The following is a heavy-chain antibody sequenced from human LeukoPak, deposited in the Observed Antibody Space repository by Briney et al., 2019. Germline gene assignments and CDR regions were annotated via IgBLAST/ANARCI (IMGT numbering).Heavy chain of an antibody. CDR1: GGSISSGGYS. J-gene: IGHJ3*02. D-gene: IGHD3-10*01. V-gene: IGHV4-30-4*07. CDR2: IYYSGST. Sequence: PSETLSLTCAVSGGSISSGGYSWSWIRQPPGKGLEWIRYIYYSGSTYYNPSLKSRVTISVDTSKNQFSLKLSSVTAADTAVYYCARDNGRLWFGEFSAFDIWGQGTMVTVSS. CDR3: ARDNGRLWFGEFSAFDI.